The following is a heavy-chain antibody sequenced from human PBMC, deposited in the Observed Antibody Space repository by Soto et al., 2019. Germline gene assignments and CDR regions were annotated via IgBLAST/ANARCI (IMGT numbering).Heavy chain of an antibody. CDR1: GGSISSGGYS. D-gene: IGHD4-17*01. Sequence: QLQLQESGSGLVKPSQTLSLTCAVSGGSISSGGYSWSWIRQPPGKGLEWIGYIYHSGSTYYNPSLKSRVTISVDRSKNQFSLKLSSVTAADTAVYYCARAERDYGGNSGAVDIWGQGTMVTVSS. CDR3: ARAERDYGGNSGAVDI. J-gene: IGHJ3*02. CDR2: IYHSGST. V-gene: IGHV4-30-2*01.